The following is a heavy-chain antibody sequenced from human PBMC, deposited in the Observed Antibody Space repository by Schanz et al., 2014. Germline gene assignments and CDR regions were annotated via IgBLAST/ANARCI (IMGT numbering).Heavy chain of an antibody. J-gene: IGHJ6*02. CDR2: INPNTGGT. V-gene: IGHV1-2*06. Sequence: QLQLVQSGAEVKRPGASAKVSCKASGYSIGGYYMHWVRQAPGVASEWMGRINPNTGGTQYAQKLQGRVTMTSAKSVSTVYMELSRLRSDDAAVYYCARVRSEDYGGMDVWGQGTTVTVSS. CDR1: GYSIGGYY. CDR3: ARVRSEDYGGMDV.